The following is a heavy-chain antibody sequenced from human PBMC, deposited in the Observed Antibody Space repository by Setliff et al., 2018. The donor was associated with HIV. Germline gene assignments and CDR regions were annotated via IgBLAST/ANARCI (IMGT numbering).Heavy chain of an antibody. CDR2: MNPNSGNT. CDR3: ARCYYDSSGPTDAFDI. V-gene: IGHV1-8*01. CDR1: GYTFIRYD. D-gene: IGHD3-22*01. J-gene: IGHJ3*02. Sequence: GASVKVSCKASGYTFIRYDISWVRQATGRGLEWMGWMNPNSGNTGYAQRLQGRVTMTTDTSTSTVYMELSSLRSEDTAVYYCARCYYDSSGPTDAFDIWGQGTVVTVSS.